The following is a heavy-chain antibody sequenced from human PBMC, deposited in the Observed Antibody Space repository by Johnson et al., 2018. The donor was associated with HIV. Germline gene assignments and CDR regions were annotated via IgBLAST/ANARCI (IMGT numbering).Heavy chain of an antibody. CDR2: ISVSGGST. CDR3: AKEGDSSGPIDACDI. CDR1: GFIFSSYA. J-gene: IGHJ3*02. D-gene: IGHD5-18*01. V-gene: IGHV3-64*04. Sequence: QVHLVESGGGLVQPGGSLRLSCAASGFIFSSYALHWVRQAPGKGLGYVSAISVSGGSTYHEDSVNVRFTISRDNSKKTLYLQMNSLRADDTAVYYCAKEGDSSGPIDACDIWSQGTMVTVSS.